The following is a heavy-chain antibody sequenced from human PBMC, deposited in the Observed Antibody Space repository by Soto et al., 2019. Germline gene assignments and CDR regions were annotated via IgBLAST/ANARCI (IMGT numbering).Heavy chain of an antibody. J-gene: IGHJ3*02. CDR3: AKEMRHSSGWYGAFDI. D-gene: IGHD6-19*01. CDR2: IKSKSDGAST. Sequence: GGSLRLSCAASGFTVTYAWMGWVRQAPGKGLEWVGRIKSKSDGASTDFPAPVKDRFTISRDDSKNTLYLQMSSVKSEDTAMYYCAKEMRHSSGWYGAFDIWGQGIMVTVSS. CDR1: GFTVTYAW. V-gene: IGHV3-15*01.